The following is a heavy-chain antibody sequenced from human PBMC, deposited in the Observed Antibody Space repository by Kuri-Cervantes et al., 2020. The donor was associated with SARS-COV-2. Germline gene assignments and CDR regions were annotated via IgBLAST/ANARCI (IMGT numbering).Heavy chain of an antibody. CDR3: ARASSIVVVPAAPFDY. Sequence: ASVKVSCKAYGYTFTGYYMHWVRQAPGQGLEWMGWINPNSGGTNYAQKFQGRVTMTRDTSISTAYMELSRLRSDDTAVYYCARASSIVVVPAAPFDYWGQGTLVTVSS. D-gene: IGHD2-2*01. CDR2: INPNSGGT. V-gene: IGHV1-2*02. J-gene: IGHJ4*02. CDR1: GYTFTGYY.